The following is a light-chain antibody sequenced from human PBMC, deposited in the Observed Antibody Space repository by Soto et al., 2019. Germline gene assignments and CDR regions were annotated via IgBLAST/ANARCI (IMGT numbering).Light chain of an antibody. CDR2: GTS. J-gene: IGKJ1*01. Sequence: EIVMTQSPATLSVSPGERVTLSCRASQSIGGSLAWYQQKPGQAPSLLIYGTSNRATGVPARFSGSGSGTDFTLTIRSLQSEDFAVYYCQQYANWWAFGQGTKVEIK. CDR3: QQYANWWA. CDR1: QSIGGS. V-gene: IGKV3-15*01.